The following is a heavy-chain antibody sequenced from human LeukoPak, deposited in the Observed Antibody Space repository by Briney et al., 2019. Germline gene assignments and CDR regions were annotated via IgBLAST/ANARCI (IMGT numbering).Heavy chain of an antibody. J-gene: IGHJ5*02. CDR1: GYTFPSYF. Sequence: ASVKVSCKASGYTFPSYFMHWVRQAPGQGLEWMGRINPNSGGTNYAQKFQGRVTMTRDTSISTAYMELSRLRSDDTAVYYCARGSVVAANNWFDPWGQGTLVTVSS. CDR3: ARGSVVAANNWFDP. CDR2: INPNSGGT. D-gene: IGHD2-15*01. V-gene: IGHV1-2*06.